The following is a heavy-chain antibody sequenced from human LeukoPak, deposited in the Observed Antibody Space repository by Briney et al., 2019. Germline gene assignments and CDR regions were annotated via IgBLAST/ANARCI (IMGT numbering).Heavy chain of an antibody. Sequence: PGGSRRLSCAASGFTFSSYAMSWVRQAPGKGLEWVSAISGSGGSTYYADSVKGRFTISRDNSKNTLYLQMNSLRAEDTAVYYCAKGDRGVNYYYGMDVWGQGTTVTVSS. V-gene: IGHV3-23*01. CDR1: GFTFSSYA. J-gene: IGHJ6*02. CDR3: AKGDRGVNYYYGMDV. CDR2: ISGSGGST. D-gene: IGHD1-26*01.